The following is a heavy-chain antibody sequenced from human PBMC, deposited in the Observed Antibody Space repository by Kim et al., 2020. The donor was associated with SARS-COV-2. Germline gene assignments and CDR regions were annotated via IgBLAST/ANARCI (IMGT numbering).Heavy chain of an antibody. CDR3: ARGGDSNWFYFHY. J-gene: IGHJ4*02. Sequence: SETLSLTCSVSGDSISTYYWSWIRQPAGKGLEWIGRIYAGGSTNYNPSLKSRVTMSADTSKNQFSLKLTSVTAADTAVYYCARGGDSNWFYFHYWGQGTLVTVSS. CDR1: GDSISTYY. CDR2: IYAGGST. D-gene: IGHD6-13*01. V-gene: IGHV4-4*07.